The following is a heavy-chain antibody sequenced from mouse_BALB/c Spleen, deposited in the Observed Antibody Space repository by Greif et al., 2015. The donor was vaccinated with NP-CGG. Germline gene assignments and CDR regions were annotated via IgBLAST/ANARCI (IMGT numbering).Heavy chain of an antibody. V-gene: IGHV14-3*02. J-gene: IGHJ4*01. Sequence: EVQLQESGAELVKPGASVKLSCTASGFNIKDTYMHWVKQRPEQGLEWIGRIDPANGNTEYDPKFQGKATITADTSSNTAYLQLSSLTSEDTAVYYCARVDGDHYAMDYWGQGTSVTVSS. D-gene: IGHD1-1*02. CDR1: GFNIKDTY. CDR2: IDPANGNT. CDR3: ARVDGDHYAMDY.